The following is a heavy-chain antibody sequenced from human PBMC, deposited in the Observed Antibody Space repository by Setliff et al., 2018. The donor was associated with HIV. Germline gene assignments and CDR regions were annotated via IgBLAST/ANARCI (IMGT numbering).Heavy chain of an antibody. J-gene: IGHJ4*02. V-gene: IGHV1-69*05. Sequence: SVKVSCKASGGTFRKYAISWVRQAPGQGLEWMGGIIPIFGIANYAQKFQDRVTITTDESTTTAYMELSSLRSEDTAVYYCARRVPPIPSGDLDYWGQGTLVTVSS. CDR3: ARRVPPIPSGDLDY. D-gene: IGHD4-17*01. CDR2: IIPIFGIA. CDR1: GGTFRKYA.